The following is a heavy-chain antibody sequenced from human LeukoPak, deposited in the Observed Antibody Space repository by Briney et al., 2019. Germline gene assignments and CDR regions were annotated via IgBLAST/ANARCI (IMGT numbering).Heavy chain of an antibody. J-gene: IGHJ4*02. D-gene: IGHD6-6*01. CDR1: GFTFSSYE. CDR2: ISSSGSTI. Sequence: GGSLGLSCAASGFTFSSYEMNWVRQAPGKGLEWVSYISSSGSTIYYADSVKGRFTISRDNAKNSLYLQMNSLRAEDTAVYYCARRSSSRTFDYWGQGTLVTVSS. V-gene: IGHV3-48*03. CDR3: ARRSSSRTFDY.